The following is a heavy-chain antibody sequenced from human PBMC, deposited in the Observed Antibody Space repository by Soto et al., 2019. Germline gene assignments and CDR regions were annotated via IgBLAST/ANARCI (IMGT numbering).Heavy chain of an antibody. Sequence: EVQLVESGGGLVKPGGSLRLSCAASGFTFSSYSMNWVRQAPGKGLEWVSSISSSSSYIYYADSVKGRFTISRDNAKKSMYLQMNGLRAEETAVYYCARAKYYYDSHTGGWFDPWGQGTLVTVSS. D-gene: IGHD3-22*01. CDR1: GFTFSSYS. CDR2: ISSSSSYI. J-gene: IGHJ5*02. CDR3: ARAKYYYDSHTGGWFDP. V-gene: IGHV3-21*01.